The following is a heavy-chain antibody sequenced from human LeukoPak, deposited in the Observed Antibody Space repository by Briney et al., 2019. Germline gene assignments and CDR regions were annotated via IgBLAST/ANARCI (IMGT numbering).Heavy chain of an antibody. J-gene: IGHJ4*02. CDR2: ISAYNGNT. V-gene: IGHV1-18*01. D-gene: IGHD3-22*01. Sequence: ASVKVSCKASGYTFTSYGISWVRQAPGQGLEWMGWISAYNGNTNYAQKLQGRVTMTTDTSTSTAYMELSSLRSEDTAVYYCARDPYYYDSSGYSDYWGQGTLVTVSS. CDR3: ARDPYYYDSSGYSDY. CDR1: GYTFTSYG.